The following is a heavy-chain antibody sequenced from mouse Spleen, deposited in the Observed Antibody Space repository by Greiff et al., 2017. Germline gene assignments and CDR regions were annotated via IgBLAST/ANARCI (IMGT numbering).Heavy chain of an antibody. D-gene: IGHD4-1*01. CDR1: GYTFTSYT. V-gene: IGHV1-4*01. Sequence: VMLVESGAELARPGASVKMSCKASGYTFTSYTMHWVKQRPGQGLEWIGYINPSSGYTKYNQKFKDKATLTADKSSSTAYMQLSSLTSEDSAVYYCAGSGVWFAYWGQGTLVTVSA. CDR3: AGSGVWFAY. CDR2: INPSSGYT. J-gene: IGHJ3*01.